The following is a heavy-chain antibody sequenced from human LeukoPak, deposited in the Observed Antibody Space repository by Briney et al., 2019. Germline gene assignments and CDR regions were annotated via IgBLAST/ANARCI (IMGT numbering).Heavy chain of an antibody. CDR3: AKVGSYGSVIRAAEDY. Sequence: PGRSLRLSCAASGFTFDDYAMHWVRQAPGKGLEWVSGISWNSDGIGYADSVKGRFTISRDNAKNSLYLQMNSLRTEDTALYYCAKVGSYGSVIRAAEDYWGQGTLVTVSS. CDR2: ISWNSDGI. D-gene: IGHD3-10*01. CDR1: GFTFDDYA. V-gene: IGHV3-9*01. J-gene: IGHJ4*02.